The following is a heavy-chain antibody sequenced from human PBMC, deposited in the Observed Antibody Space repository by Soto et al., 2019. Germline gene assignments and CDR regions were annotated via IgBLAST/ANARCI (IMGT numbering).Heavy chain of an antibody. CDR2: IYYTGTT. CDR3: ARYGSGSRWFDP. Sequence: PSETLSLTCTVSGDSISYYYWNWIRQPPGKGLEWIGYIYYTGTTNYNPSLKSRVTISVDTSKKQFSLNLTSVTAADTAVYYCARYGSGSRWFDPWGQGTLVTVSS. D-gene: IGHD3-10*01. J-gene: IGHJ5*02. V-gene: IGHV4-59*08. CDR1: GDSISYYY.